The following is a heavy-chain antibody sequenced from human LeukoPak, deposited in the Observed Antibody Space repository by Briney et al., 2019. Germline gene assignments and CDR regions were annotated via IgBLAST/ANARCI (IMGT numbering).Heavy chain of an antibody. Sequence: TETLSLTCAVSGASIASHSWWSWVRQPPGKGLEWIGEVYHSGGANYKPSLKSRVTISVDTSRNHFSLKLTSVTAADTAVYFCAYNRNFALDNWGQGTLVTVSS. CDR1: GASIASHSW. V-gene: IGHV4/OR15-8*01. D-gene: IGHD1-14*01. J-gene: IGHJ4*01. CDR3: AYNRNFALDN. CDR2: VYHSGGA.